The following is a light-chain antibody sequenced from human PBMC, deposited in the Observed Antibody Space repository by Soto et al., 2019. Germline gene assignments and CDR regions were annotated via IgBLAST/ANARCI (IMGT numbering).Light chain of an antibody. CDR3: SSYTNINTRACV. CDR1: SSDVGGFTY. CDR2: EVS. V-gene: IGLV2-14*01. Sequence: QSALTQPASVSGSPGQSITISCTGTSSDVGGFTYVSWYQQYPGKAPKLMIYEVSNRPSGVSNRFSGSKSGNTASLTISGLQAEDEAEYYCSSYTNINTRACVFGTGTKLTVL. J-gene: IGLJ1*01.